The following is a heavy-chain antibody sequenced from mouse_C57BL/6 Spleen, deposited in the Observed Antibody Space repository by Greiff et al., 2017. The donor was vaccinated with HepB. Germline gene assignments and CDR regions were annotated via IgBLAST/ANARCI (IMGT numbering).Heavy chain of an antibody. Sequence: EVKVVESGGGLVKPGGSLKLSCAASGFTFSSYAMSWVRQTPEKRLEWVATISDGGSYTYYPDNVKGRFTISRDNAKNNLYLQMSHLKSEDTAMYYCARDGDYDFAYWGQGTLVTVSA. CDR3: ARDGDYDFAY. J-gene: IGHJ3*01. D-gene: IGHD2-4*01. V-gene: IGHV5-4*01. CDR2: ISDGGSYT. CDR1: GFTFSSYA.